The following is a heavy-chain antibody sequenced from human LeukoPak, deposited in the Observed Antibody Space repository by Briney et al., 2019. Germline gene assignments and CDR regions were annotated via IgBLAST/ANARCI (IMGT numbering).Heavy chain of an antibody. Sequence: GASVKVSCKSSGYKLTSHGISWVRQAPGQGLEWMGWIGPYNGNTKYAQKFQGRVTVTTDTSTSTAYMELRSLRSDDTAVYFCARDTHYYFDYWGQGTLVTVSS. CDR1: GYKLTSHG. CDR3: ARDTHYYFDY. CDR2: IGPYNGNT. J-gene: IGHJ4*02. V-gene: IGHV1-18*01.